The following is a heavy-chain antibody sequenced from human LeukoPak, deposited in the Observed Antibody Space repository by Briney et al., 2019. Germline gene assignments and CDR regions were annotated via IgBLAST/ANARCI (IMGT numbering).Heavy chain of an antibody. J-gene: IGHJ3*02. CDR1: GGSFSSHY. CDR3: ARDPTTVTKGLDI. CDR2: ISYIGST. Sequence: SENLSLTCTVSGGSFSSHYWSWIRQPPGKGLEWIGYISYIGSTNYNPSLKSRVTISVDTSKNQFSLKLSSVTAADTAVYYCARDPTTVTKGLDIWGQGTMVTVSS. D-gene: IGHD4-17*01. V-gene: IGHV4-59*11.